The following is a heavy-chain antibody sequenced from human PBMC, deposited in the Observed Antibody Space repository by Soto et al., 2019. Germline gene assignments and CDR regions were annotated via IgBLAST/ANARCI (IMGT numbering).Heavy chain of an antibody. CDR1: GSTFSHSW. CDR3: ATSSAAPGNY. J-gene: IGHJ4*02. D-gene: IGHD6-13*01. Sequence: GGSLRLSCAASGSTFSHSWMSWVRQAPGKGLECVANIKKDGSDKYYVDSVKGRFTVSRDNAVNSLYLQMNSMRAEDTAVYYCATSSAAPGNYRGQGTLVTVSS. CDR2: IKKDGSDK. V-gene: IGHV3-7*01.